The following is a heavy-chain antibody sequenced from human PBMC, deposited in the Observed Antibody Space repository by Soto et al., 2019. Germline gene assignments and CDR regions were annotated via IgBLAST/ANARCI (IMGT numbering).Heavy chain of an antibody. CDR1: GFTFSSYG. CDR2: ISYDGSNK. Sequence: GGSLRLSCAASGFTFSSYGMHWVRQAPGKGLEWVAVISYDGSNKYYADSVKGRFTISRDNSKNTLYLQMNSLRAEDTAVYYCAKDVGHYYDSSGYYREPGYYYYAMDVCGQETMATVSS. CDR3: AKDVGHYYDSSGYYREPGYYYYAMDV. D-gene: IGHD3-22*01. J-gene: IGHJ6*02. V-gene: IGHV3-30*18.